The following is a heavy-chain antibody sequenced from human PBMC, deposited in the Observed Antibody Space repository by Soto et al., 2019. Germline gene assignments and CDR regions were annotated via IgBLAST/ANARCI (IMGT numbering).Heavy chain of an antibody. CDR2: IYYSGST. CDR3: ARDHGGLFDY. D-gene: IGHD3-10*01. CDR1: GGSVSSGSYY. Sequence: SETLSLTCTVSGGSVSSGSYYWSWIRQPPRKGLEWIGYIYYSGSTNYNPSLKSRVTISVDTSKNQFSLKLSSVTAADTAVYYCARDHGGLFDYWGQGTLVTVSS. J-gene: IGHJ4*02. V-gene: IGHV4-61*01.